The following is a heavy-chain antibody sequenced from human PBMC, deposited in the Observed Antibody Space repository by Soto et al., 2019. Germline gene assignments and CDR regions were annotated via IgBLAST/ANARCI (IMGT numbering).Heavy chain of an antibody. Sequence: DVQLVESGGGLVQPGGSLRVSCAASGFTFRXHRIHWVRQAPGKGLEWVSRIDTDGGGTSYADSVKGRFTISTDNAENTVYLQMNGLXXXXTXXXXXXXVFDVWGQGTLVTVSS. V-gene: IGHV3-74*01. CDR2: IDTDGGGT. J-gene: IGHJ4*02. CDR3: XXVFDV. CDR1: GFTFRXHR.